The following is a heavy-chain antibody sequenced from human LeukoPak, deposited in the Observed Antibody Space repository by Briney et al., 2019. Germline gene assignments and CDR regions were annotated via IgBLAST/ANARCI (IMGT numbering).Heavy chain of an antibody. CDR2: IYYSGST. J-gene: IGHJ6*02. D-gene: IGHD6-6*01. CDR1: GGSISSSSYY. V-gene: IGHV4-61*05. CDR3: ASGPGVAARLNYYYGMDV. Sequence: PSETLSLTCTVSGGSISSSSYYWGWIRQPPGKGLEWIGYIYYSGSTNYNPSLKSRVTISVDTSKNQFSLKLSSVTAADTAVYYCASGPGVAARLNYYYGMDVWGQGTTVTVSS.